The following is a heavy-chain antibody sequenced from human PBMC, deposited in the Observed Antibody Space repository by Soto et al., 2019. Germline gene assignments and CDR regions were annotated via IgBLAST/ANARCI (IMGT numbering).Heavy chain of an antibody. CDR2: IKQDGSEK. V-gene: IGHV3-7*01. CDR1: GFTFSSYW. Sequence: GGSLRLSCAASGFTFSSYWMSWVRQAPGKGLEWVANIKQDGSEKYYLDSVKGRFTISRDNAKNSLYLQMNSLRAEDAAVYYCARVQTLGYCSGGSCYHYFDYWGQGTLVTVSS. D-gene: IGHD2-15*01. CDR3: ARVQTLGYCSGGSCYHYFDY. J-gene: IGHJ4*02.